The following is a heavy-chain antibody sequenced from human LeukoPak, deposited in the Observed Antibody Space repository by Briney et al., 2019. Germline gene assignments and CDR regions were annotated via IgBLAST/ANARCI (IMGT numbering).Heavy chain of an antibody. CDR2: ISGSGGST. D-gene: IGHD2-15*01. CDR1: GGSISSGGYY. Sequence: LSLTCTVSGGSISSGGYYWSWIRQHPGKGLEWVSAISGSGGSTYYADSVKGRFTISRDNSKNTLYLQMNSLRAEDTAVYYCAKVLLVGGGSLGFDYWGQGTLVTVSS. J-gene: IGHJ4*02. CDR3: AKVLLVGGGSLGFDY. V-gene: IGHV3-23*01.